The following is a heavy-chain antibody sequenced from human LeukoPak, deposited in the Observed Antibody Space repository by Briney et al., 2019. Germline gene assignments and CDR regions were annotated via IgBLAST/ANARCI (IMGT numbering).Heavy chain of an antibody. Sequence: SETLSLTCAVSGYSISSGYYWGWIRQPPGKGLEWIGSIYHSGSTYYNPSLKSRVTISVDTSKNQFSLKLSSVTAADTAVYYCARDPPKYYYDSSGYDHSFDYWGQGTLVTVSS. V-gene: IGHV4-38-2*02. J-gene: IGHJ4*02. CDR1: GYSISSGYY. D-gene: IGHD3-22*01. CDR3: ARDPPKYYYDSSGYDHSFDY. CDR2: IYHSGST.